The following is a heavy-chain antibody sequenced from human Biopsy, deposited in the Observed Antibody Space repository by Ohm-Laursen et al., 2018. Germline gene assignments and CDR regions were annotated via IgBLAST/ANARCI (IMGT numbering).Heavy chain of an antibody. CDR2: ITSRTSST. V-gene: IGHV3-21*01. D-gene: IGHD3-10*01. Sequence: FPRLSCTASGFTFNVYSIVWVRQAPGKGLEWVSSITSRTSSTYYADSVKGRVTISRDNANNSVSLQMNNLRVDDTAVYYCARWYGDLFYYYNGMDVWGQGTTVTVSS. CDR3: ARWYGDLFYYYNGMDV. J-gene: IGHJ6*02. CDR1: GFTFNVYS.